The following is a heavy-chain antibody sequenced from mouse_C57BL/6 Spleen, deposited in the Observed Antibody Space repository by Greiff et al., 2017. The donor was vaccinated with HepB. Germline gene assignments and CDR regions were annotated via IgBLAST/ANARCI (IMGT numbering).Heavy chain of an antibody. J-gene: IGHJ4*01. Sequence: QVHVKQPGAELVKPGASVKLSCKASGYTFTSYWMHWVKQRPGQGLEWIGMIHPNSGSTNYNEKFKSKATLTVDKSSSTAYMQLSSLTSEDSAVYYCARESNYGYYAMDYWGQGTTLTVSS. V-gene: IGHV1-64*01. D-gene: IGHD2-5*01. CDR3: ARESNYGYYAMDY. CDR1: GYTFTSYW. CDR2: IHPNSGST.